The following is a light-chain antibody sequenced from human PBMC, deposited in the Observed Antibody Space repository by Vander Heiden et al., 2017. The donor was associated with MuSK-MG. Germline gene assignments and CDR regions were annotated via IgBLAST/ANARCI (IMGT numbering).Light chain of an antibody. CDR2: DAS. Sequence: DIQMTPSPPTLSASVGDRVTITCRASQSISSWLAWYQQKPGKAPKLLIYDASRLESGVPSRFSGSGSGTEFTLTISSLQPDDFATYYCQQYNSYSTFGQGTKVEIE. V-gene: IGKV1-5*01. CDR1: QSISSW. CDR3: QQYNSYST. J-gene: IGKJ1*01.